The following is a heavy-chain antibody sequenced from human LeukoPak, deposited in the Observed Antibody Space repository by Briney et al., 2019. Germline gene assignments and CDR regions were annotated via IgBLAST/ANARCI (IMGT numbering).Heavy chain of an antibody. J-gene: IGHJ4*02. CDR2: IYYSGST. CDR1: GGSISSSNYY. V-gene: IGHV4-39*07. CDR3: ARRRGNTSGFQGYYFDY. D-gene: IGHD6-19*01. Sequence: SETLSLTCTVSGGSISSSNYYWGWIRQPPGKGLEWIGSIYYSGSTYYSPSLKSRVTISVDTSKNQFSLKLSSVTAADTAVYYCARRRGNTSGFQGYYFDYWGQGTLVTVSS.